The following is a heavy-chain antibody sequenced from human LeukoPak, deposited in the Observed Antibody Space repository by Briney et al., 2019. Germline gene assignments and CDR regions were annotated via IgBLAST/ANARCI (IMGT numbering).Heavy chain of an antibody. V-gene: IGHV4-39*01. J-gene: IGHJ4*02. CDR3: ASSDPSIVGATNLHFDY. D-gene: IGHD1-26*01. Sequence: SETLSLTCTVSGGSISSSSYYWGWIRQPPGKGLEWIGSIYYSGSTCYNPSLKSRVTISVDTSKNQFSLKLSSVTAADTAVYYCASSDPSIVGATNLHFDYWGQGALVTVSS. CDR2: IYYSGST. CDR1: GGSISSSSYY.